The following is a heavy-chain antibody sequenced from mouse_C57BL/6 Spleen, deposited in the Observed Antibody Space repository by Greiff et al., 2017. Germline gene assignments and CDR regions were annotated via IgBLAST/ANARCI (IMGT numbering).Heavy chain of an antibody. Sequence: QVHVKQSGAELARPGASVKLSCKASGYTFTSYGISWVKQRTGQGLEWIGEIYPRGGNTYYNEKFKGKATLTADKSSSTAYMELRSLTSEESAVYFCARSEDYDVNAMDYWGQGTSVTVSS. J-gene: IGHJ4*01. D-gene: IGHD2-4*01. CDR3: ARSEDYDVNAMDY. CDR1: GYTFTSYG. CDR2: IYPRGGNT. V-gene: IGHV1-81*01.